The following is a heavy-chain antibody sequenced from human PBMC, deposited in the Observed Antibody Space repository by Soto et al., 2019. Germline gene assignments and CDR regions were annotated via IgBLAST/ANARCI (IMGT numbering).Heavy chain of an antibody. Sequence: GVSVKVSCKASGYTFTSYDINWVRQATGQGLEWMGWMNPNSGNTGYAQKLQGRVTMTRNTSISTAYMELSSLRSEDTAVSSCACGVSGSHFYYYYGMDVWGQGTTVTVSS. CDR3: ACGVSGSHFYYYYGMDV. CDR2: MNPNSGNT. D-gene: IGHD3-10*01. J-gene: IGHJ6*02. CDR1: GYTFTSYD. V-gene: IGHV1-8*01.